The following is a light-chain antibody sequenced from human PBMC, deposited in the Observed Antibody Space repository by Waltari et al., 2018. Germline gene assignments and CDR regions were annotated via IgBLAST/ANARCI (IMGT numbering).Light chain of an antibody. CDR1: SSDY. Sequence: QSALTQPPSASGSPGQSVPISCTGTSSDYVSWFQPHPAKAPKLMIYEVSKRPPGFPDRFSGAKAGNTASRTVSGLQADDEAHYYCSSYADNTLVFGGGTKLTIL. CDR3: SSYADNTLV. CDR2: EVS. J-gene: IGLJ3*02. V-gene: IGLV2-8*01.